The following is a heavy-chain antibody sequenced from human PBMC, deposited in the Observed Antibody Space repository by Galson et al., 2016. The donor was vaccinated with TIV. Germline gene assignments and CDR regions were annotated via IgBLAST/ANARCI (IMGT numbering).Heavy chain of an antibody. V-gene: IGHV4-59*01. Sequence: LSLTCTVSGGSITSYYWTWIRQPPGKGLEWIGYIYYTGSTTYNPSLKSRVTISVDTSKKQFSLKMSSVTAADTAVYYCARGLDYGDRQGWEYWGRGTLVTVSS. CDR1: GGSITSYY. CDR3: ARGLDYGDRQGWEY. CDR2: IYYTGST. D-gene: IGHD4-17*01. J-gene: IGHJ4*02.